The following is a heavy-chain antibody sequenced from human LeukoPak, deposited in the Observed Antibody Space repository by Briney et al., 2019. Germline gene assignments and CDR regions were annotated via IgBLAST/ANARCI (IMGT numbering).Heavy chain of an antibody. J-gene: IGHJ4*02. CDR3: ARAGQYHYNSAGYFPDY. CDR2: IYYSGST. Sequence: PSETLSLTCTVSGDSISSGDSYWSWIRQPPGKGLEWIGSIYYSGSTYYNPSLKSRVTVSVDTSKNEFSLKLSSVTGADTAVYYCARAGQYHYNSAGYFPDYWAREPWSPSPQ. D-gene: IGHD3-22*01. CDR1: GDSISSGDSY. V-gene: IGHV4-30-4*01.